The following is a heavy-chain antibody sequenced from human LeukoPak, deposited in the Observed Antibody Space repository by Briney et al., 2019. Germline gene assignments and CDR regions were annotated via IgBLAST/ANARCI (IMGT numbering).Heavy chain of an antibody. CDR1: GGSISSYY. CDR2: IYYSGST. V-gene: IGHV4-59*08. D-gene: IGHD3-10*01. CDR3: ARHGYGSGSYYTGLDY. J-gene: IGHJ4*02. Sequence: SETLSLTCTVSGGSISSYYWSWIRQPPGKGLEWIGYIYYSGSTNYNPSLKSRVTISVDTSKNQFSLKLSSVTAADTAVYYCARHGYGSGSYYTGLDYWGQGTLVTVSS.